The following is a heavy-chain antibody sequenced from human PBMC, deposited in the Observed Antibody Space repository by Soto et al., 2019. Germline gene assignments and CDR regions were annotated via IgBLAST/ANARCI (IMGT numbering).Heavy chain of an antibody. D-gene: IGHD3-16*01. V-gene: IGHV3-7*04. CDR2: VKQDGSDK. Sequence: DVQLVESGGGIVQPGGSLRLTCAASGFSLRGYWMSWVRQAPGRGLEWVANVKQDGSDKNYVDSVKGRFTISRDNAKNSLDLQMDGLRAGDTAVYYCAGGGGNFDQWGRGTLVTVSS. CDR1: GFSLRGYW. CDR3: AGGGGNFDQ. J-gene: IGHJ4*02.